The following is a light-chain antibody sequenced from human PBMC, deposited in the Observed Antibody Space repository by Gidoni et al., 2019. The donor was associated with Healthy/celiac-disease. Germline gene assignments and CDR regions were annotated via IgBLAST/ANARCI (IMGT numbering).Light chain of an antibody. CDR2: WAS. CDR3: QQYYSTPCS. V-gene: IGKV4-1*01. Sequence: DIVMTQSPDSLAVSLGERATINCKSSQSVLYSSNNKNYLAWYQQKPGQPPKLLFYWASTRESGVPDRFSGSGSGTDFTLTISSLQAEDVAVYYCQQYYSTPCSFGQGTKLEMK. CDR1: QSVLYSSNNKNY. J-gene: IGKJ2*04.